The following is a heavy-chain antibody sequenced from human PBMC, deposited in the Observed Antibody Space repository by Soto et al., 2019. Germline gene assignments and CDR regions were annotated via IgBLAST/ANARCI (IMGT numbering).Heavy chain of an antibody. CDR3: AREGGSYYRYYYRMDV. D-gene: IGHD1-26*01. CDR1: GYTFTSYA. Sequence: ASVKVSCKASGYTFTSYAMHWVRQAPGQRLEWMGWINAGNGNTKYSQKFQGRVTITRDTSASTAYMELSSLRSEDTAVYYCAREGGSYYRYYYRMDVCGQGTTVTVSS. J-gene: IGHJ6*02. CDR2: INAGNGNT. V-gene: IGHV1-3*01.